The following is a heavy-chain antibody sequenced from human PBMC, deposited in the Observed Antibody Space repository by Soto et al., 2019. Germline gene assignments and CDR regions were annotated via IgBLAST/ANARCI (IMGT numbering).Heavy chain of an antibody. D-gene: IGHD5-12*01. CDR3: AKAGYDYRDYFDY. V-gene: IGHV3-30*18. CDR1: GFTFSSYG. J-gene: IGHJ4*02. CDR2: ISYDGSNK. Sequence: QVQLVESGGGVVQPGRSLRLSCAASGFTFSSYGMHWVRQAPGKGLEWVAVISYDGSNKYYADSVKGRFTISRDNSKNTLSLQMNSLRAEDTAVYDCAKAGYDYRDYFDYWGQGTLVTVSS.